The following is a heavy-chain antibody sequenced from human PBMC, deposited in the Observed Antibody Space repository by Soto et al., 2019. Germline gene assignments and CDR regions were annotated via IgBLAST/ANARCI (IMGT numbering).Heavy chain of an antibody. CDR3: ARERTVAGNDY. D-gene: IGHD6-19*01. CDR2: MNPNSGNT. J-gene: IGHJ4*02. V-gene: IGHV1-8*02. Sequence: GASVKVSCKASGYTFTSYGISWVRQATGQGLEWMGWMNPNSGNTGYAQKFQGRVTMTRNTSISTAYMELSSLRSEDTAVYYCARERTVAGNDYWGQGTLVTVSP. CDR1: GYTFTSYG.